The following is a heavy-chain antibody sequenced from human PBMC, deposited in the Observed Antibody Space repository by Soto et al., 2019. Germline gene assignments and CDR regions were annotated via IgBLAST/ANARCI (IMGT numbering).Heavy chain of an antibody. D-gene: IGHD3-9*01. J-gene: IGHJ5*02. CDR1: GSDITTYY. V-gene: IGHV4-59*01. CDR2: IYDTGST. CDR3: ARCPIDHNWFDP. Sequence: LSLTCTVTGSDITTYYWSWLRQSPGKGLEWIGHIYDTGSTTYNPSLKSRVTISVDTSNKQFSLRLTSVTAAGTAVYYCARCPIDHNWFDPWGQGTLVTVSS.